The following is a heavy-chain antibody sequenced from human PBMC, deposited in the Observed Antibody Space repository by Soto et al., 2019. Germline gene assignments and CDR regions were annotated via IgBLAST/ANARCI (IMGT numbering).Heavy chain of an antibody. Sequence: QVQLVQSGAEVKKPGSSVKVSCKASGGTFSSYAISWVRQAPGQGLEWMGGIIPNFGTANYAQKFQGRVTITADESTSTAYMALSSLRSEDTAVYYCAGGYCSGGSCFPNYYYYGMVVWGQGTTVTVSS. D-gene: IGHD2-15*01. CDR1: GGTFSSYA. CDR3: AGGYCSGGSCFPNYYYYGMVV. V-gene: IGHV1-69*01. J-gene: IGHJ6*02. CDR2: IIPNFGTA.